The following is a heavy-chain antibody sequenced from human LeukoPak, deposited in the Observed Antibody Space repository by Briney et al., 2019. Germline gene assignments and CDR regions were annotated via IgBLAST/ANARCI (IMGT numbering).Heavy chain of an antibody. CDR1: GFTFSSYG. V-gene: IGHV3-33*06. Sequence: GGSLRLSCAASGFTFSSYGMHWVRQAPGKGLEWVAVIWYDGSNKYYADSVKGRFTISRDNSKNTLYLQMNSLGAEDTAVYYCAKGFRIAAAGTLDYWGQGTLVTVSS. D-gene: IGHD6-13*01. J-gene: IGHJ4*02. CDR3: AKGFRIAAAGTLDY. CDR2: IWYDGSNK.